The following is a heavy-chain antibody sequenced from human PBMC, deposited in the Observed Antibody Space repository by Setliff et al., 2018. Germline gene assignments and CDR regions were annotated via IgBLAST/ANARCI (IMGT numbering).Heavy chain of an antibody. CDR2: ISGSGGST. D-gene: IGHD6-13*01. V-gene: IGHV3-23*01. J-gene: IGHJ4*02. CDR1: GFTFSSYA. CDR3: TTAPLAAASTC. Sequence: GGSLRLSCAASGFTFSSYAMSWVRQAPGKGLEWVSAISGSGGSTYYADSVKGRFTISRDNSTNTLYLQMNSLRAEDTAVYYCTTAPLAAASTCWGQGTLVTVSS.